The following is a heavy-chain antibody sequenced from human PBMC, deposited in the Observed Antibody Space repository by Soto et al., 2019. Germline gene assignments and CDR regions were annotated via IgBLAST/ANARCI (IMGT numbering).Heavy chain of an antibody. V-gene: IGHV3-9*01. CDR2: ISWNSGSI. CDR1: GFTFDDYA. D-gene: IGHD6-13*01. Sequence: PGGSLRRSCAASGFTFDDYAMHWVRQAPGKGLEWVPGISWNSGSIGYADSVKGRFTISRDNAKNSLYLQMNSLRAEDTALYYCAKDKGPIAAAGNHYYYYYGMDVWGQGTTVTVSS. CDR3: AKDKGPIAAAGNHYYYYYGMDV. J-gene: IGHJ6*02.